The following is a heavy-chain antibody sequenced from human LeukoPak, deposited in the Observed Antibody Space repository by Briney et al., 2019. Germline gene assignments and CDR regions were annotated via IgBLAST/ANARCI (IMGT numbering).Heavy chain of an antibody. V-gene: IGHV3-53*01. CDR1: GFTFSSYE. CDR2: IYSGGST. Sequence: GGSLRLSCSASGFTFSSYEMNWVRQAPGKGLEWVSVIYSGGSTYYADSVKGRFIISRDNSKNTLYLQMNSLRAEDTAVYSCASDALDYWGQGTLVTVSS. CDR3: ASDALDY. J-gene: IGHJ4*02.